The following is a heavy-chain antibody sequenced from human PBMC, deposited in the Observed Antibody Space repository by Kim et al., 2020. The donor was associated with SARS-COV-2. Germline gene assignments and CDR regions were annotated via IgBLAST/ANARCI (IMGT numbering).Heavy chain of an antibody. J-gene: IGHJ5*02. V-gene: IGHV4-39*01. CDR3: ARRIARSVDIVATGRLDEGAWFDP. D-gene: IGHD5-12*01. Sequence: SETLSLTCTVSGGSISSSSYYWGWIRQPPGKGLEWIGSIYYSGSTYYNPSLKSRVTISVDTSKNQFSLKLSSVTAADTAVYYCARRIARSVDIVATGRLDEGAWFDPWGQGTLVTVSS. CDR1: GGSISSSSYY. CDR2: IYYSGST.